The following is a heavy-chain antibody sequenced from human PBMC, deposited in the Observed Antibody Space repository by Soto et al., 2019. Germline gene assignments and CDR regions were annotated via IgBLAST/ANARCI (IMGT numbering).Heavy chain of an antibody. CDR3: ARNVLWFGEPNRFDP. Sequence: QLQLQESGPGLVKPSETLSLTCIVSGGSISSSSYYWGWIRQPPGKGLEWIGSIYYSGSTYYNPSLKSRVTILVDTSKNHFSLNLSSVTAADTAIYYCARNVLWFGEPNRFDPWGQGTLVTVSS. D-gene: IGHD3-10*01. CDR2: IYYSGST. J-gene: IGHJ5*02. CDR1: GGSISSSSYY. V-gene: IGHV4-39*02.